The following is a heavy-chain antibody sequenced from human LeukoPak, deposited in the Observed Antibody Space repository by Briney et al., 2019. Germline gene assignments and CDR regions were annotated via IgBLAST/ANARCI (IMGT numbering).Heavy chain of an antibody. Sequence: TSETLSLTCTVSGGSISSYYWSWIRQPPEKGLEWIGYIYYSGTTNYNPSLKSRVTILVDTSKNQFSLNLSSVTAADTAVYYCARRGIAAAGYDYWGRGTLVTVSS. CDR1: GGSISSYY. CDR2: IYYSGTT. J-gene: IGHJ4*02. D-gene: IGHD6-13*01. CDR3: ARRGIAAAGYDY. V-gene: IGHV4-59*08.